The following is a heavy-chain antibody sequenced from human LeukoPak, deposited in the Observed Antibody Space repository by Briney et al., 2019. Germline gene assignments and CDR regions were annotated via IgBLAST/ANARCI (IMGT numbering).Heavy chain of an antibody. D-gene: IGHD3-22*01. J-gene: IGHJ4*02. CDR1: GGTFSSYA. V-gene: IGHV1-69*06. CDR3: ARLASLYDSSGYYWGDY. Sequence: GASVKVSCKASGGTFSSYAISWVRQAPGQGLEWMGGIIPIFGTANYAQKFQGRVTITADKSTSTAYMELSRLRSDDTAVYYCARLASLYDSSGYYWGDYWGQGTLVTVSS. CDR2: IIPIFGTA.